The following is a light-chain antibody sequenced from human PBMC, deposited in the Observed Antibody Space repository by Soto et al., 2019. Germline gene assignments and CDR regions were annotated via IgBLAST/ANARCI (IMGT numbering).Light chain of an antibody. V-gene: IGKV1-33*01. CDR1: HHVNKY. CDR3: QHHDVAPYT. J-gene: IGKJ2*01. CDR2: DVS. Sequence: DIQMTQSPSSLSASVGDRVSITCQASHHVNKYLTWYQQKPGKAPNLLIYDVSKLKTGVASRFSGSGSKTQVTLTITSLQPEDFATYYCQHHDVAPYTFGQGTRLDIK.